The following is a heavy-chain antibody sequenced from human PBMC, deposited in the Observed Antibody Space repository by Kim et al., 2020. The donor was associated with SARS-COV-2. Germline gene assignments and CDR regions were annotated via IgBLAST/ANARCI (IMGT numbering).Heavy chain of an antibody. V-gene: IGHV7-4-1*02. CDR3: AREPLNIAAAGVDY. CDR1: GYTFTSYA. D-gene: IGHD6-13*01. J-gene: IGHJ4*02. CDR2: INTNTGNP. Sequence: ASVKVSCKASGYTFTSYAMNWVRQAPGQGLDWMGWINTNTGNPTYAQGFTGRIVFSLDTSVSTAYLQISSLKAEDTAVYYCAREPLNIAAAGVDYWGQGTLVTVSS.